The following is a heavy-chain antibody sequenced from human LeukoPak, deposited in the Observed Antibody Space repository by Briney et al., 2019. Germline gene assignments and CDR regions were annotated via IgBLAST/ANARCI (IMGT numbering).Heavy chain of an antibody. D-gene: IGHD4-17*01. CDR1: GFTFDDYA. V-gene: IGHV3-9*01. CDR2: ISWNSGSI. J-gene: IGHJ4*02. Sequence: PGGSLRLSCAASGFTFDDYAMHWVRQAPGKGLEWVSGISWNSGSIGYVDSVKGRFTISRDNAKNSLYLQMNSLRAEDTAVYYCANDYGDPKRYFDYWGQGTLVTVSS. CDR3: ANDYGDPKRYFDY.